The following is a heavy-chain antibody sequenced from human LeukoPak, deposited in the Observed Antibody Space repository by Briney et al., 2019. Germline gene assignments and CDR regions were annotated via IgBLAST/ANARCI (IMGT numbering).Heavy chain of an antibody. CDR2: ISGGGGTT. Sequence: PGGSLRLSCAASGFTFSSYAMSWVRQAPGKGLEWVSAISGGGGTTHYADSVKGRFTTSRDNSMNTLSLQMNNLRAEDTAVYYCAKEFYFATAVWGQGTTVTVSS. J-gene: IGHJ6*02. CDR1: GFTFSSYA. V-gene: IGHV3-23*01. CDR3: AKEFYFATAV. D-gene: IGHD2-15*01.